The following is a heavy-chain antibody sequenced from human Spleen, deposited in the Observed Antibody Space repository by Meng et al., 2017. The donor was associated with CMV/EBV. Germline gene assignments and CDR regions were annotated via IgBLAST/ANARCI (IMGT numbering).Heavy chain of an antibody. V-gene: IGHV3-15*01. CDR3: TTDYGYGPDY. CDR1: GFIFSNAW. Sequence: GESLKISCAASGFIFSNAWMSWVRQVPGKGLECVGRIKSKSDGGTTVYVAPVKGRFTISRDDSKSTLYLQMNSLKTEDTAVYYCTTDYGYGPDYWGQGTLVIVSS. CDR2: IKSKSDGGTT. J-gene: IGHJ4*02. D-gene: IGHD3-16*01.